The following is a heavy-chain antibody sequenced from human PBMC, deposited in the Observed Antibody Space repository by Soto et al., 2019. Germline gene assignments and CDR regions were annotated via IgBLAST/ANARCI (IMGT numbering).Heavy chain of an antibody. J-gene: IGHJ6*02. Sequence: SVKVSCKASGGTFSSYAISWVRQAPGQGLEWMGGIIPIFGTANYAQKFQGRVTITADESTSTAYMELSSLRSEDTAVYYCARGDYYGSGSYYRNYYYGMDVWGQGTTVTVSS. CDR3: ARGDYYGSGSYYRNYYYGMDV. CDR1: GGTFSSYA. V-gene: IGHV1-69*13. CDR2: IIPIFGTA. D-gene: IGHD3-10*01.